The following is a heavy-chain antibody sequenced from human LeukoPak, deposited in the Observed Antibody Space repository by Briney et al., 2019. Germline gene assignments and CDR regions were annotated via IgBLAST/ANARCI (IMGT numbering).Heavy chain of an antibody. CDR2: INAHRTT. J-gene: IGHJ4*02. CDR3: ARSVEGSFDY. Sequence: TGGSLRLSCAASGFTFSSYAMSWVRQAPGKGLEWISYINAHRTTYYADSVEGRFTISRDNAKNSAYLQLNSLRVEDTAMYYCARSVEGSFDYWGQGTLVTVSS. CDR1: GFTFSSYA. D-gene: IGHD6-19*01. V-gene: IGHV3-48*01.